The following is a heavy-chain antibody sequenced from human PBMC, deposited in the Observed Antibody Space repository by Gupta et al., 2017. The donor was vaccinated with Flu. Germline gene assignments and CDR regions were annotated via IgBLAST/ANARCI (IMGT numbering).Heavy chain of an antibody. D-gene: IGHD5-12*01. J-gene: IGHJ4*02. CDR1: GFEFFNAW. V-gene: IGHV3-15*01. CDR2: IRSNFDGGTT. Sequence: QLVESGGGLVEPGGSLRRSCAASGFEFFNAWMTWVRQAPGKGLEWVGRIRSNFDGGTTDYAAPVKGRFSISRDDSGNRLYLQLTSLKTEDTAVYYCATDNTGYDSAPYFDHWGQGTLVTVSS. CDR3: ATDNTGYDSAPYFDH.